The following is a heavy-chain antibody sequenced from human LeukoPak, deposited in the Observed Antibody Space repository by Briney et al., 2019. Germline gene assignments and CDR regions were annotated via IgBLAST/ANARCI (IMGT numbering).Heavy chain of an antibody. J-gene: IGHJ5*02. CDR2: ISAGGTT. V-gene: IGHV3-53*01. D-gene: IGHD6-19*01. CDR3: ARDSSGWYDH. CDR1: GFTVSTNY. Sequence: GSLRLSCAASGFTVSTNYMSWVRQAPRRGLEWVSVISAGGTTYYADSVRGRFTISRDNSKNTLYLQMNSLRDEDTAVYYCARDSSGWYDHWGQGTLVTVSS.